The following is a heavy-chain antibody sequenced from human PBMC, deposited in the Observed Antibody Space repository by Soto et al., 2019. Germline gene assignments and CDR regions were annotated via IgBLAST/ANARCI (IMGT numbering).Heavy chain of an antibody. CDR3: ARDVVTAVAGSVNWFDP. V-gene: IGHV3-33*01. D-gene: IGHD6-19*01. J-gene: IGHJ5*02. Sequence: QVQLVESGGGVVQSGRSLTLSCAASGFSLRTYGMQWLRRAPGKGLEWVVFIWYDGTKKFYANSVKGRSTISKDNSNNILYLQMSGLRAEDTAVYYCARDVVTAVAGSVNWFDPWGQGTLVTVSS. CDR1: GFSLRTYG. CDR2: IWYDGTKK.